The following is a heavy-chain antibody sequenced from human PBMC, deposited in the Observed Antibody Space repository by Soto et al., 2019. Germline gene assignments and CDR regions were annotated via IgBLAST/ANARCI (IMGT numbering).Heavy chain of an antibody. J-gene: IGHJ4*02. V-gene: IGHV1-69*13. CDR2: IIPIFGTA. Sequence: ASVKVSCKASGGTFSSYAISWVRQAPGQGLEWMGGIIPIFGTANYAQKFQGRVTITADESTSTAYMELSSLRSEDTAVYYCAREGTHHYYDSSGQSFDYWGQGTLVTVSS. D-gene: IGHD3-22*01. CDR1: GGTFSSYA. CDR3: AREGTHHYYDSSGQSFDY.